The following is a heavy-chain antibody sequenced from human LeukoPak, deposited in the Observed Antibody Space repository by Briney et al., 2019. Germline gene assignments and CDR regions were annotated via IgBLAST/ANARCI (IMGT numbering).Heavy chain of an antibody. CDR1: GFTFSNYG. Sequence: PGGSLRLSCAASGFTFSNYGMHWVRQAPGKGLEWVAVISYDGSNKYYAGSVKGRFTISRDNSKNTLYLQMNSLRAEDTAVYYCATASGITMIAIPFDYWGQGTLVTVSS. J-gene: IGHJ4*02. D-gene: IGHD3-22*01. CDR2: ISYDGSNK. V-gene: IGHV3-30*03. CDR3: ATASGITMIAIPFDY.